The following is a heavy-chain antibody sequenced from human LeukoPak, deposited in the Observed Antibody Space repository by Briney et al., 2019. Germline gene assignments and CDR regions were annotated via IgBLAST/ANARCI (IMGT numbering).Heavy chain of an antibody. CDR3: ARVGAVAGEYFDY. CDR1: GFTVSSNY. CDR2: IYSGGST. D-gene: IGHD6-19*01. Sequence: GGSLRLSCAASGFTVSSNYMSWVRQAPGKGLEGVSVIYSGGSTYYADSVKGRFTISRDNSKNTLYLQMNSLRAEDTAVYYCARVGAVAGEYFDYWGQGTLVTVSS. V-gene: IGHV3-66*02. J-gene: IGHJ4*02.